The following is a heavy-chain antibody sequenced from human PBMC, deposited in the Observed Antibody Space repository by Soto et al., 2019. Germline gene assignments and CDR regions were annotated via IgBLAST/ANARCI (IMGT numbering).Heavy chain of an antibody. D-gene: IGHD6-13*01. V-gene: IGHV4-39*07. CDR2: INHSGST. J-gene: IGHJ6*02. CDR3: ARVMVAAAGMHSPSYYYYGMDV. Sequence: SETLSLTCTVSGGSISSSSYYWGWIRQPPGKGLEWIGEINHSGSTNYNPSLKSRVTISVDTSKNQFSLKLSSVTAADTAVYYCARVMVAAAGMHSPSYYYYGMDVWGQGTTVTVSS. CDR1: GGSISSSSYY.